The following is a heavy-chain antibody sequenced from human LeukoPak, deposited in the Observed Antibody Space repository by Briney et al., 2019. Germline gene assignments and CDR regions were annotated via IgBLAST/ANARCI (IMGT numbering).Heavy chain of an antibody. CDR1: GFTFSSYA. CDR2: ISGSGGST. D-gene: IGHD3-22*01. V-gene: IGHV3-23*01. CDR3: AKDVDSSGYYLDH. J-gene: IGHJ4*02. Sequence: GGSLRLSXAASGFTFSSYAMSWVRQAPGKGLEWVSAISGSGGSTYYADSVKGRFTISRDNSKNTLYLQMNSLRAEDTAVYYCAKDVDSSGYYLDHWGQGTLVTVSS.